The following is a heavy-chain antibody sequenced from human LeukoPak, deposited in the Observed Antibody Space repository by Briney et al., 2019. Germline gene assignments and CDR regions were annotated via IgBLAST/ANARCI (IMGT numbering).Heavy chain of an antibody. J-gene: IGHJ4*02. CDR2: IWYDGSNK. Sequence: GGSLRLSCAASGFTFSSYGMHWVRQAPGKGLEWVAVIWYDGSNKYYADSVKGRFTISRDNSKNTLYLQMNSLRAEDTAVYYCARERRDYGDSFDYWGQGTLVTVSS. V-gene: IGHV3-33*01. CDR3: ARERRDYGDSFDY. D-gene: IGHD4-17*01. CDR1: GFTFSSYG.